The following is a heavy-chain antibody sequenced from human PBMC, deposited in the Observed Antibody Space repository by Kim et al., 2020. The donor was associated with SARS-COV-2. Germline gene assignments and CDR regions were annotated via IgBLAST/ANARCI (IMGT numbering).Heavy chain of an antibody. Sequence: SETLSLTCAVYGGSFSGYYWSWIRQPPGKGLEWIGEINHSGSTNYNPSLKSRVTISVDTSKNQFSLKLSSVTAADTAVYYCARGMGDNTVTQQYYFDYWG. V-gene: IGHV4-34*01. J-gene: IGHJ4*01. CDR1: GGSFSGYY. CDR3: ARGMGDNTVTQQYYFDY. D-gene: IGHD4-17*01. CDR2: INHSGST.